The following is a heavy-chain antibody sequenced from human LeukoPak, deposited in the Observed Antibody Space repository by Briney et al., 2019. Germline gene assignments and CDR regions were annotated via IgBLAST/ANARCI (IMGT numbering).Heavy chain of an antibody. D-gene: IGHD3-22*01. Sequence: GGSLRLSCPASGFTLSSYSMNWVRQAPGKGLEWVSSISSSSSYIYYADSVKGRFTISRDNAKNSLYLQMNSLRAEDTAVYYCARGDSSGYIYYYYGMDVWGQGTTVAVSS. J-gene: IGHJ6*02. CDR3: ARGDSSGYIYYYYGMDV. CDR2: ISSSSSYI. CDR1: GFTLSSYS. V-gene: IGHV3-21*01.